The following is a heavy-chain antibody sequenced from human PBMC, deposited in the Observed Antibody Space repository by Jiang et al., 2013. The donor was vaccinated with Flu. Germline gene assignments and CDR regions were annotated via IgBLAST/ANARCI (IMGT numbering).Heavy chain of an antibody. CDR1: GGSFSGYY. J-gene: IGHJ4*02. CDR3: TRLTSQSNPAFDY. V-gene: IGHV4-34*01. D-gene: IGHD4-11*01. Sequence: LLKPSETLSLTCAVYGGSFSGYYWTWIRQPPGKGLEWIGEINHSGSTNYNPSLKSRVTISVDTSKNQFSLKVNSVTAADTAVYYCTRLTSQSNPAFDYWGQGILVTVSS. CDR2: INHSGST.